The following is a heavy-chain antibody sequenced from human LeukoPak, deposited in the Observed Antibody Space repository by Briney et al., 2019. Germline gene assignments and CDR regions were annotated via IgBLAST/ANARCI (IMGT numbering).Heavy chain of an antibody. J-gene: IGHJ5*02. V-gene: IGHV4-34*01. CDR3: ATGRKIAAAGPLKRGFDP. CDR1: GGSFSDYY. D-gene: IGHD6-13*01. CDR2: IIHSGST. Sequence: SETLSLTCAVYGGSFSDYYWSWIRQPPGKGLEWIGEIIHSGSTNYNPSLKSRVTISLDTSKNQFSLKLTSVPAADTAVNYCATGRKIAAAGPLKRGFDPWAREPWSPSPQ.